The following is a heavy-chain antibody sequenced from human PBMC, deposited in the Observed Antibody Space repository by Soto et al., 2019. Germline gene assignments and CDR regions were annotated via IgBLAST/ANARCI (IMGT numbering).Heavy chain of an antibody. CDR3: ATRLAATVVTPRLLY. V-gene: IGHV1-46*01. CDR2: INPSGGST. CDR1: GYTFTSYY. Sequence: ASVKVSCKASGYTFTSYYMHWVRQAPGQGLEWMGIINPSGGSTSYAQKFQGRVTMTRDTSTSTVYMELSSLRSEDTAVYYCATRLAATVVTPRLLYWGHGTLVTVSS. J-gene: IGHJ4*01. D-gene: IGHD6-25*01.